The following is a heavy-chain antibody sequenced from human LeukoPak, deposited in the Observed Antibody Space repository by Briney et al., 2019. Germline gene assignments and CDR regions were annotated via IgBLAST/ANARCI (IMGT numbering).Heavy chain of an antibody. V-gene: IGHV3-48*04. D-gene: IGHD6-13*01. CDR2: ISSSGSTI. CDR1: GFTFINYS. J-gene: IGHJ4*02. Sequence: GGSLRLSCTASGFTFINYSMNWVRQAPGKGLEWVSYISSSGSTIYYADSVKGRFTISRDNAKNSLYLQMNSLRAEDTAVYYCARERQQLDDYWGQGTLVTVSS. CDR3: ARERQQLDDY.